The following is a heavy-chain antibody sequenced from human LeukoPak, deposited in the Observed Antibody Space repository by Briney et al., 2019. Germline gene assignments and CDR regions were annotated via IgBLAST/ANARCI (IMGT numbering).Heavy chain of an antibody. D-gene: IGHD2-21*01. Sequence: ASVKVSSKAAGYTFINYGISWVRRAPGQGLEWMGWVNAYNGDTNYAQSLQSRLTMTRDTSTSTAYMELRSLRSDDTAIYYCARHGVRQIEFYYYGMDVWGQGTTVTVSS. J-gene: IGHJ6*01. V-gene: IGHV1-18*01. CDR2: VNAYNGDT. CDR1: GYTFINYG. CDR3: ARHGVRQIEFYYYGMDV.